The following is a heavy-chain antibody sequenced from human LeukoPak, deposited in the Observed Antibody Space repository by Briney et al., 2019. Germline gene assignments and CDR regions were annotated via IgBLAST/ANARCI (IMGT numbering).Heavy chain of an antibody. V-gene: IGHV3-20*04. J-gene: IGHJ4*02. CDR2: INWNGGST. Sequence: GGSLRLSCAVSGFTFDDYGMSWVRQAPGKGMKWVSGINWNGGSTGYADSVKGRFTISRDNAKNSMYLQMNSLRAEDTALYYCARDRWSGYAFDYWGQGTLVTVSS. D-gene: IGHD3-3*01. CDR3: ARDRWSGYAFDY. CDR1: GFTFDDYG.